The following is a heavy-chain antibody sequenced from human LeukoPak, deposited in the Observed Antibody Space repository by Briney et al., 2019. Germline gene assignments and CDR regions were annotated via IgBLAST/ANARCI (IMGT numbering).Heavy chain of an antibody. CDR3: AKGISGSCYTGLGF. Sequence: GGSLRLSCAASGFTFSSYGMHWVRQAPGKGLEWVAVIWYDGSNKYYADSVKGRFTISRDNSKTTLFLQMNSLRAEDTAVYYCAKGISGSCYTGLGFWGQGTLVTVSS. CDR2: IWYDGSNK. V-gene: IGHV3-33*06. CDR1: GFTFSSYG. D-gene: IGHD2-2*02. J-gene: IGHJ4*02.